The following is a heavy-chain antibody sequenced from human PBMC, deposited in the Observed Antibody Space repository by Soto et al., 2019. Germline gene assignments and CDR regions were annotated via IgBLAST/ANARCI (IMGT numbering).Heavy chain of an antibody. Sequence: EVQLVESGGGLVEPGGSLRLSCAASGFNFINAWMHWVRQAPGKGLEWVGGIKSKADGETTDYAAPVKGRFIISRDDSKNTLYLEINSLKMEDTAVYYCSALGVWGQGTRVTVSS. CDR2: IKSKADGETT. J-gene: IGHJ6*02. D-gene: IGHD1-26*01. V-gene: IGHV3-15*07. CDR1: GFNFINAW. CDR3: SALGV.